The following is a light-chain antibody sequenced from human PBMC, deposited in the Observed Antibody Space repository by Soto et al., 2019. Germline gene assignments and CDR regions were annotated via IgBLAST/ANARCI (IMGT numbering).Light chain of an antibody. CDR2: DVT. V-gene: IGLV2-11*01. J-gene: IGLJ1*01. Sequence: LTQPRSVSGSPGQSVTISCTGTSSDVGGYNFVSWYQQHPGKAPKLMIYDVTKRPSGVPDRFSGSKSGNTASLTISGLQAEDEADYYCCSYAGSYTLYVFGTGTKVTVL. CDR1: SSDVGGYNF. CDR3: CSYAGSYTLYV.